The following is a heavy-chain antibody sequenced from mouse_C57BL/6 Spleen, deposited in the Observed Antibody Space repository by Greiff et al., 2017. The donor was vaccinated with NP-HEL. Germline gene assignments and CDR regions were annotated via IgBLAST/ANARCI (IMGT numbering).Heavy chain of an antibody. CDR2: IDPSDSYT. J-gene: IGHJ4*01. D-gene: IGHD3-2*02. Sequence: QVQLQQPGAELVKPGASVKLSCKASGYTFTSYWMQWVKQRPGQGLEWIGEIDPSDSYTNYNQKFKGKATLTVDTSSSTAYMQLSSLTSEDSAVYYCARGSSGLMDYWGQGTSVTVSS. V-gene: IGHV1-50*01. CDR3: ARGSSGLMDY. CDR1: GYTFTSYW.